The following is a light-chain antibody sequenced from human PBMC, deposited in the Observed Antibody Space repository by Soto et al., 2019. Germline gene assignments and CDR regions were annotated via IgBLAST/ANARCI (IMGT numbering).Light chain of an antibody. Sequence: DIQMTQSPSSLSASVGDSITITCRASQRISNFLNWYQHKPGKAPRLLIYGASTLQSGVPSRFSGSGSGTDFTLPIGSLQPEDFATYYCQQTFNTPWTFGQGTKVEIK. J-gene: IGKJ1*01. CDR3: QQTFNTPWT. V-gene: IGKV1-39*01. CDR1: QRISNF. CDR2: GAS.